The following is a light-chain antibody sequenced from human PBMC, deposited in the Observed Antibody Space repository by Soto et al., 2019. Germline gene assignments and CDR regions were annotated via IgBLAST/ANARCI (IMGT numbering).Light chain of an antibody. CDR2: TAS. CDR1: QGISSY. CDR3: QQYYSDSWT. Sequence: AIRMTQSPSSFSASTGDRVTITCRASQGISSYLAWYQQKPGKAPKLLIYTASTLQSGVPSRFSGSGSGTDFTLTISRLQSEDFATYYCQQYYSDSWTFGQGTKVEIK. J-gene: IGKJ1*01. V-gene: IGKV1-8*01.